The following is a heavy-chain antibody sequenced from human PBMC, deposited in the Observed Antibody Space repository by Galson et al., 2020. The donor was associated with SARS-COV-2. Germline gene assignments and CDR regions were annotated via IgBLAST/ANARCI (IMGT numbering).Heavy chain of an antibody. D-gene: IGHD4-4*01. CDR2: IYYSGST. V-gene: IGHV4-39*07. CDR1: GGSISSSSYY. CDR3: ATLTTVSYFYGMDV. Sequence: SETLSLTCTVSGGSISSSSYYWGWIRQPPGKGLEWIGSIYYSGSTYYNPSLTSRLAISLDTSKNQFSLKVGSVTAADTAVYYCATLTTVSYFYGMDVWGQGTTVTVSS. J-gene: IGHJ6*02.